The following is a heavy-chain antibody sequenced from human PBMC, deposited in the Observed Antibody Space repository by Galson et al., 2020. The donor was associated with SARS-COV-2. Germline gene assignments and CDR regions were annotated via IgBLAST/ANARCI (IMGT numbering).Heavy chain of an antibody. CDR2: ISSSSSTI. V-gene: IGHV3-48*02. J-gene: IGHJ6*02. CDR1: GFTFSSYA. CDR3: AREPGLLWFGELLNHYYYGMDV. D-gene: IGHD3-10*01. Sequence: GESLKISCAASGFTFSSYAMHWVRQAPGKGLEWVSYISSSSSTIYYADSVKGRFTISRDNAKNSLYLQMNSLRDEDTAVYYCAREPGLLWFGELLNHYYYGMDVWGQGTTVTVSS.